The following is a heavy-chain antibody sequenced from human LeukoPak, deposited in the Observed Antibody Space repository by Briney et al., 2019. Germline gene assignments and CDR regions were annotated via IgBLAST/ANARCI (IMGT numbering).Heavy chain of an antibody. Sequence: SETLSLTCTVSGYSISSGYYWGWIRQPPGKGLEWIGSIYHSGSTYYNPSLKSRVTISVDTSKNQFSLKLSSVTAADTAVYYCASGSYYSKSYFDYWGQRTLVTVSS. CDR1: GYSISSGYY. J-gene: IGHJ4*02. V-gene: IGHV4-38-2*02. CDR3: ASGSYYSKSYFDY. D-gene: IGHD1-26*01. CDR2: IYHSGST.